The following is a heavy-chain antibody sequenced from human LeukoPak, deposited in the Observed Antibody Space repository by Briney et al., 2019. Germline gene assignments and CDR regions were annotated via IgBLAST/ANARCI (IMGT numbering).Heavy chain of an antibody. D-gene: IGHD4-17*01. J-gene: IGHJ4*02. CDR2: SGGSGGSP. CDR3: AKSPPSTTNYFDY. V-gene: IGHV3-23*01. Sequence: PGGPLRLSWSASGFRFRSYAMSWVRQAPGKGLELVSASGGSGGSPSYADSVKGRFTISRDNSNNTLYLQMNSLRAKDTAVYYCAKSPPSTTNYFDYWGQGTLVTVSS. CDR1: GFRFRSYA.